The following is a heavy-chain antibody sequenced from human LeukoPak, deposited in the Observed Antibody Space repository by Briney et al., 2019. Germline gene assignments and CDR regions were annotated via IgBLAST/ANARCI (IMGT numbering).Heavy chain of an antibody. Sequence: SETLSLTCTVSGDSIRTYSWTWIRQPPGKGLEWIGSMYRGSTYYNPSLKSRVTISVDTSKNQFSLKLSSVTAADTAVYYCARVAYYDSSGYYYQFDYWGQGTLVTVSS. J-gene: IGHJ4*02. V-gene: IGHV4-38-2*02. D-gene: IGHD3-22*01. CDR3: ARVAYYDSSGYYYQFDY. CDR1: GDSIRTYS. CDR2: MYRGST.